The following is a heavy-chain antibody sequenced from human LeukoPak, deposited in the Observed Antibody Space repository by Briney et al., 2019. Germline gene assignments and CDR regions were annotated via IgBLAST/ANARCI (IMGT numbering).Heavy chain of an antibody. J-gene: IGHJ4*02. CDR1: GFTFSSYG. CDR3: AKDQASQYYYDSSGYYGY. V-gene: IGHV3-30*18. Sequence: QPGGSLRLSCAASGFTFSSYGMHWVRQAPGKGLEWVAVISYDGSNKYYADSVKGRFTISRDNSKNTLYLQMNSLRAEDTAVYYCAKDQASQYYYDSSGYYGYWGQGTLVTVSS. D-gene: IGHD3-22*01. CDR2: ISYDGSNK.